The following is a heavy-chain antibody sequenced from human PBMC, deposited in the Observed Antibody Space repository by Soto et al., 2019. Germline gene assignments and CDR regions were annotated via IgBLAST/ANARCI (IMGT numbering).Heavy chain of an antibody. J-gene: IGHJ4*02. V-gene: IGHV3-74*01. Sequence: EVQLVESGGGLVQPGGSLRLSCAASGFTFSSYWMHWVRQAPGKGLVWVSRISGDGSSTTYADSVKGRFIISRDNAKKTLCLQMNCLRVEDTAVDYCTRLRAVGSRTPFGHWGPGGPVAVAS. CDR1: GFTFSSYW. CDR3: TRLRAVGSRTPFGH. D-gene: IGHD1-26*01. CDR2: ISGDGSST.